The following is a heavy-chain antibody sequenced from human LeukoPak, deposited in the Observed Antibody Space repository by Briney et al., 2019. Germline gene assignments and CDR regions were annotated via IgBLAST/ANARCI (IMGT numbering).Heavy chain of an antibody. CDR3: AKALSPYSSGKGFDP. V-gene: IGHV3-9*01. Sequence: PGGSLRLSCAASGFIFDDYAMHWVRQAPGKGLEWVSGISWNSGSIGYADSVKGRFTISRDNAKNSLYLQMNSLRAEDTALYYCAKALSPYSSGKGFDPWGQGTLVTVSS. CDR2: ISWNSGSI. J-gene: IGHJ5*02. D-gene: IGHD6-19*01. CDR1: GFIFDDYA.